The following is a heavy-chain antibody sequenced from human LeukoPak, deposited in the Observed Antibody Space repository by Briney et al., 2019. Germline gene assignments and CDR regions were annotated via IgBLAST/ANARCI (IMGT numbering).Heavy chain of an antibody. Sequence: SETLSLTCTVSGGSISSGSYYWSWIRQPAGKGLEWIGRIYTSGSTNYNPSLKSRVTISVDTSKNQFSLKLSSATAADTAVYYCARGDNYFDYWGQGTLVTVSS. D-gene: IGHD5-24*01. CDR2: IYTSGST. CDR1: GGSISSGSYY. CDR3: ARGDNYFDY. V-gene: IGHV4-61*02. J-gene: IGHJ4*02.